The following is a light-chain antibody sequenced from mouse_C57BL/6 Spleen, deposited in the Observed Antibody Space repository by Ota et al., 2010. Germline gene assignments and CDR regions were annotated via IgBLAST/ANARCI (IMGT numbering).Light chain of an antibody. CDR3: QTDYSYPLT. J-gene: IGKJ5*01. Sequence: DIVMTQSPSSLSVSAGEKVTMSCKSSQSLLISGIQKNFLTWYQQKPGQPPKLLIYWASTRQSGVPDRLTGSGSGTDFTLTINNVQAEDLAVYYCQTDYSYPLTFGTGTKLELK. CDR2: WAS. V-gene: IGKV8-19*01. CDR1: QSLLISGIQKNF.